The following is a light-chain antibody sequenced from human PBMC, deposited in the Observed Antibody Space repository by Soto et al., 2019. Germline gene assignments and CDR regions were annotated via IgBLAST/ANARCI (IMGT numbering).Light chain of an antibody. V-gene: IGLV1-40*01. CDR3: QSYDSSLSGSVL. Sequence: QSVLTQPPSVSGASGQRVIISCTGSSSNIGIGYDVHWYQQLPGTASRLLIFGNNNRPSGVPDRFSGSKSGTSASLAITGLQAEDEGHYYCQSYDSSLSGSVLFGGGTKLTVL. J-gene: IGLJ2*01. CDR2: GNN. CDR1: SSNIGIGYD.